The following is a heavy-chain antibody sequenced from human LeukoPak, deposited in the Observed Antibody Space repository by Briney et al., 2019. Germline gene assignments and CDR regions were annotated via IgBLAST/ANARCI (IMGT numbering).Heavy chain of an antibody. J-gene: IGHJ3*02. CDR2: IYTSGST. CDR1: GGPISSYY. Sequence: SETLSLTCTVSGGPISSYYWSWIRQPAGKGLEWIGRIYTSGSTNYNPSLKSRVTMSVDTSTNQLSLKLSSVTAADTAVYYCATGYSGSYYDAFDIRGQGTMVTVSS. CDR3: ATGYSGSYYDAFDI. V-gene: IGHV4-4*07. D-gene: IGHD1-26*01.